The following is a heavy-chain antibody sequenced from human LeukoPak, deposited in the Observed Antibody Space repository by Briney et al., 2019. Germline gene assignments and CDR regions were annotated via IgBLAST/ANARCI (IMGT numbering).Heavy chain of an antibody. V-gene: IGHV3-73*01. CDR1: GLTFSGSA. CDR3: TRHGGDYVWGSYRYSDDFDY. D-gene: IGHD3-16*02. Sequence: GGSLRLSCAASGLTFSGSAMHWVRQASGKGLGWVGRIRSKAKSYATAYAASVKGRFTISRDDSKNTAYLQMNSLKTEDTAVYYCTRHGGDYVWGSYRYSDDFDYWGQGTLVTVST. J-gene: IGHJ4*02. CDR2: IRSKAKSYAT.